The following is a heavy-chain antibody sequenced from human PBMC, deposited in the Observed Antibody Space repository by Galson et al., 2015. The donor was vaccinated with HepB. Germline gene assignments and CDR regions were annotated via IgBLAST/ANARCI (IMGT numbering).Heavy chain of an antibody. Sequence: SLRLSCAASGFSFSSYWMSWVRQAPGKGLEWVSGISGSATSTYYADSVKGRFIISRDNSKNTLYLRMNSLRAEDTAVYYCAKPSPYYYDSSGYHYYYGVDVWGQGTTVTVSS. CDR2: ISGSATST. CDR3: AKPSPYYYDSSGYHYYYGVDV. V-gene: IGHV3-23*01. D-gene: IGHD3-22*01. J-gene: IGHJ6*02. CDR1: GFSFSSYW.